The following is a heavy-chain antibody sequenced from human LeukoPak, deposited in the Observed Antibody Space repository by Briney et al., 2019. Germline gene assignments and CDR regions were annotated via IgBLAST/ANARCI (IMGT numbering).Heavy chain of an antibody. CDR1: GGSFSGYY. D-gene: IGHD3-3*01. CDR2: INHSGST. V-gene: IGHV4-34*01. J-gene: IGHJ4*02. Sequence: SETLSLTCAVYGGSFSGYYWSWIRQPPGKGLEWIGEINHSGSTNYNPSLKGRVTISVDTSKNQFSLKLSSVTAADTAVYYCARVSDFWSGYWNAYFDYWGQGTLVTVSS. CDR3: ARVSDFWSGYWNAYFDY.